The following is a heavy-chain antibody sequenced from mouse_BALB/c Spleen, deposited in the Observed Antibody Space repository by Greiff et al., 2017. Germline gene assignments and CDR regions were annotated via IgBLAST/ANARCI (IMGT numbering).Heavy chain of an antibody. J-gene: IGHJ4*01. CDR2: ISSGSSTI. CDR3: ASSGNPFYYAMDY. CDR1: GFTFSSFG. D-gene: IGHD1-3*01. V-gene: IGHV5-17*02. Sequence: EVMLVESGGGLVQPGGSRKLSCAASGFTFSSFGMHWVRQAPEKGLEWVAYISSGSSTIYYADTVKGRFTISRDNPKNTLFLQMTSLRSEDTAMYYGASSGNPFYYAMDYWGQGTSVTVSS.